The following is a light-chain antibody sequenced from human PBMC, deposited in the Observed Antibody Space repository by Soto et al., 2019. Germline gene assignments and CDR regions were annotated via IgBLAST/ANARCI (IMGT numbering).Light chain of an antibody. Sequence: QSALTQPASVSGCPGQSITISCSGTSSDGDSVSWYQQHPGKAPKLIIYEVTNRPSGVSNRFSGSKSDYTASLTISGLQAEDEADYYCSSYTAASTLDVVFGGGTKVTVL. CDR1: SSDGDS. CDR3: SSYTAASTLDVV. J-gene: IGLJ2*01. CDR2: EVT. V-gene: IGLV2-14*01.